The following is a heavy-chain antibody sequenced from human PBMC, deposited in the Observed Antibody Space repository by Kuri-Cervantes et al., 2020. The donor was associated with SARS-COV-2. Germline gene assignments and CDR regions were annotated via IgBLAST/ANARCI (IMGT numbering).Heavy chain of an antibody. D-gene: IGHD3-10*01. V-gene: IGHV3-48*01. J-gene: IGHJ2*01. Sequence: GGSLELSCAASGFTFSSYSMNWVRQAPGKGLEWVSYISSSSSTIYYEDSLKGRFTISRDNSKNSLYLQMNSLRAEDSAVYYCAREGEDYFDLWGHGTLVTVSS. CDR2: ISSSSSTI. CDR3: AREGEDYFDL. CDR1: GFTFSSYS.